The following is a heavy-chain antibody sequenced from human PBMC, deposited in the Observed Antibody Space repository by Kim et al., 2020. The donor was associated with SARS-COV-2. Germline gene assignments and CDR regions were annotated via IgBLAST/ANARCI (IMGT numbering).Heavy chain of an antibody. D-gene: IGHD3-10*01. J-gene: IGHJ6*02. CDR3: ARDGMVRGLVV. CDR1: GGSISSSSYY. CDR2: IYYSGST. V-gene: IGHV4-39*07. Sequence: SETLSLTCTVSGGSISSSSYYWGWIRQPPGKGLEWIGSIYYSGSTYYNPSLKSRVTISVDTSKNQFSLKLSSVTAADTAVYYCARDGMVRGLVVWGQGTTVTVSS.